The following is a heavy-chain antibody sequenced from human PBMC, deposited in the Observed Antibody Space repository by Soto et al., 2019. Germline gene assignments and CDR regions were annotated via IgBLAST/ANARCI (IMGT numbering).Heavy chain of an antibody. CDR2: ISYDGSNK. CDR1: GFTFSSYA. CDR3: ARPYCGGDCYYRNSFYFDY. V-gene: IGHV3-30-3*01. D-gene: IGHD2-21*02. J-gene: IGHJ4*02. Sequence: GGSLRLSCAASGFTFSSYAMHWVRQAPGKGLEWVAVISYDGSNKYYADSVKGRFTISRDNSKNTLYLQMNSLRAEDTAVYYCARPYCGGDCYYRNSFYFDYWGQGTLVTVSS.